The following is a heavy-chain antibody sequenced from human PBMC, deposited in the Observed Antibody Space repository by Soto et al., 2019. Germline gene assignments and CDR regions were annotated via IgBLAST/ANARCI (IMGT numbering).Heavy chain of an antibody. CDR1: GFTFSNYG. CDR3: ARDLSGDSRAP. V-gene: IGHV3-33*01. CDR2: IWYDGSNK. D-gene: IGHD3-22*01. J-gene: IGHJ5*02. Sequence: QVQLVESGGGVVQPGRSLRLSCAASGFTFSNYGMHWVRQAPGKGLEWVAVIWYDGSNKYYADSVKGRFTISRDNSKNTLDLQLNSLRAEDTAVYYCARDLSGDSRAPWGQGTLVTVSS.